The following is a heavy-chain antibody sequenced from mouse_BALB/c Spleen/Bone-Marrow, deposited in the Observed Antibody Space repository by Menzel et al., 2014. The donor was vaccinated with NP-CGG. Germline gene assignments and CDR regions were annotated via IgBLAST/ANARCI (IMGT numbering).Heavy chain of an antibody. Sequence: EVKLMESGGGLVKPGGSLKLSCAASGFTFSSYAMSWVRQSPEKRLEWVAEISSGGLYTYYPDTVTGRFTISRDNAKNTLYLEMSSLRSEDTAMYYCARGGNHLDYWGQGATLTVSS. V-gene: IGHV5-9-4*01. CDR3: ARGGNHLDY. D-gene: IGHD2-1*01. CDR1: GFTFSSYA. CDR2: ISSGGLYT. J-gene: IGHJ2*01.